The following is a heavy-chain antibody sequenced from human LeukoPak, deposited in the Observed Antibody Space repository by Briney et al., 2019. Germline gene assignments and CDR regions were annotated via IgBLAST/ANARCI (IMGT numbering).Heavy chain of an antibody. D-gene: IGHD2-2*01. V-gene: IGHV3-23*01. J-gene: IGHJ6*02. CDR2: ISGSGAGT. CDR3: ARELGVPAADYYGMDV. Sequence: GGSLRLSCAASGFTFTSYAMSWVRQAPGKGLEWVSAISGSGAGTYYADSVKGRFTISRDNSKNTLYLQMNSLRAEDTAVYYCARELGVPAADYYGMDVWGQGTTVTVSS. CDR1: GFTFTSYA.